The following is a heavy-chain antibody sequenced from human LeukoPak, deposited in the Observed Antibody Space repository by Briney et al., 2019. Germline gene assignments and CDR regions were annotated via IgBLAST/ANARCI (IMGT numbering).Heavy chain of an antibody. D-gene: IGHD4-17*01. CDR3: AKERQTGDYFTSDY. Sequence: GGSLRLSCTASGFTFSSYTMSWVRQAPGEGLEWLSAINGRGITYYAGSVKGRFTISRDNSENTLYLQMNSLTVDDTAVYFCAKERQTGDYFTSDYWGQGALVTVSS. CDR1: GFTFSSYT. J-gene: IGHJ4*02. CDR2: INGRGIT. V-gene: IGHV3-23*01.